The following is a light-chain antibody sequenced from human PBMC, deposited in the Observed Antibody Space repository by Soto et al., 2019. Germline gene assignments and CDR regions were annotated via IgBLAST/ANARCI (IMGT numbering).Light chain of an antibody. V-gene: IGKV3-20*01. CDR3: QQYDSSPFT. Sequence: EIVLTQSPGTLSLSPGERATLSCRASQSVISTYLAWYQQKPGQAPRLLIYGASSRATGIPDRFSGGGSGTDFTLTITRLEPEDFAVYFCQQYDSSPFTFGPGTTVDIK. J-gene: IGKJ3*01. CDR2: GAS. CDR1: QSVISTY.